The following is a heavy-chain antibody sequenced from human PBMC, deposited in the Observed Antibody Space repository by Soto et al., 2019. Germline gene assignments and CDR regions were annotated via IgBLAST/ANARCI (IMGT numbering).Heavy chain of an antibody. CDR2: IYYSGST. Sequence: TLSLTCTVSGGSIRSGGYYWSWIRQHPGKGLEWIGYIYYSGSTYYNPSLKSRVTISVDTSKNQFSLKLSSVTAADTAVYYCAEYGDYGGSFDPWGQGTLVTVSS. V-gene: IGHV4-31*03. CDR1: GGSIRSGGYY. CDR3: AEYGDYGGSFDP. J-gene: IGHJ5*02. D-gene: IGHD4-17*01.